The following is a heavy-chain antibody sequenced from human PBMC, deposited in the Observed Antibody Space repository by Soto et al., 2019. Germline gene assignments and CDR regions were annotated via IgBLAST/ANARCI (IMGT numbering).Heavy chain of an antibody. D-gene: IGHD5-12*01. J-gene: IGHJ4*02. Sequence: PSETLSLTCTVSGGSISSGDYYWSWIRQPQGKGLEWIGYIYYSGSTYYNPSLKSRVTISVDTSKNQFYLKLSSVTAADTAVYYCASLGSGGYDSDFDYWGQGTLVAVSS. CDR1: GGSISSGDYY. V-gene: IGHV4-30-4*01. CDR3: ASLGSGGYDSDFDY. CDR2: IYYSGST.